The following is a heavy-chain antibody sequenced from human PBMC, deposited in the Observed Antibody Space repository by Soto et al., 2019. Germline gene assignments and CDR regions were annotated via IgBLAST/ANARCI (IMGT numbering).Heavy chain of an antibody. D-gene: IGHD3-16*01. Sequence: GASVKVSCKASGYTFTNYAMHWVRQAPGQRLEWMGWINAGNGNTKYSQKFQGRVTITRDTSASTAYMELRSLRSDDTAVYYCARDSSGGYWFDPWGQGTLVTVSS. CDR3: ARDSSGGYWFDP. CDR2: INAGNGNT. V-gene: IGHV1-3*01. CDR1: GYTFTNYA. J-gene: IGHJ5*02.